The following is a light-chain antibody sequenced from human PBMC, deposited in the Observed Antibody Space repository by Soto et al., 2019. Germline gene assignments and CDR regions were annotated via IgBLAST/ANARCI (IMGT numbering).Light chain of an antibody. Sequence: EIVLTQSPATLSLSPGGRAALTCRASQSVSTYLAWYQQKPGQAPRLFIYDACTRATGIPARFSASGSGTDFTLTISSLEPEDFAVYYCQQRSKWPITFGQGTRLEIK. CDR3: QQRSKWPIT. CDR1: QSVSTY. CDR2: DAC. V-gene: IGKV3-11*01. J-gene: IGKJ5*01.